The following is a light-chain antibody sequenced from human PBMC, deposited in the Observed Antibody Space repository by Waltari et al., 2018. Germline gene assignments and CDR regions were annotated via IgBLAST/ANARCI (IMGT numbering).Light chain of an antibody. J-gene: IGLJ2*01. CDR1: NIGSRG. CDR2: DES. Sequence: SYVLTQPPSVSVAPGQTAKLTCGGSNIGSRGVSGYQQKPGQAPVLVIYDESDRPSGIPDRFSGSNSGSTATLTISRVEAGDEADYYCQVWDGTNDHPYVVFGGGTKLTVL. CDR3: QVWDGTNDHPYVV. V-gene: IGLV3-21*02.